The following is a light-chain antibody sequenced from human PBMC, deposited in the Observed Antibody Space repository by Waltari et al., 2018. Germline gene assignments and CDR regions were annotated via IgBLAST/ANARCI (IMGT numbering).Light chain of an antibody. V-gene: IGLV2-8*01. Sequence: QSALTQPPSASGSPGQSVTISCTGTSRDVGTYNYVSWYQQHPGKAPTRMIYAVVKRPSGVLDRCSASRAGNRAALTVSGLQAGDEADYYCSSFAGSNREVFGTGTRVTVL. CDR3: SSFAGSNREV. CDR2: AVV. CDR1: SRDVGTYNY. J-gene: IGLJ1*01.